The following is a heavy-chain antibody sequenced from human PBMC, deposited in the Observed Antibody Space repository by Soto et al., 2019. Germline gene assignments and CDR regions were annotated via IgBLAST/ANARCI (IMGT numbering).Heavy chain of an antibody. CDR3: ARDTPYMITFGGVRYDYYYGMDV. CDR1: GFTFSSYS. V-gene: IGHV3-48*02. J-gene: IGHJ6*02. D-gene: IGHD3-16*01. CDR2: ISSSSSTI. Sequence: VGSLRLSCAASGFTFSSYSMNWVRQAPGKGLEWVSYISSSSSTIYYADSVKGRFTISRDNAKNSPYLQMNSLRDEDTAVYYCARDTPYMITFGGVRYDYYYGMDVWGQGTTVTVSS.